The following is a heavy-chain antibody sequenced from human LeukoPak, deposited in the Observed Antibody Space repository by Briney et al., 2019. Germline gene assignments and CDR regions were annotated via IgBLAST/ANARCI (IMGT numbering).Heavy chain of an antibody. V-gene: IGHV4-34*01. CDR2: INDSGST. Sequence: SETLSLTCFVYGGSFSGYFWSWIRQPPGKGLEWIGEINDSGSTNYNASLKSRVTISVDTAKSQFSPKLSSVPAADTAVYYCARVGGIRTSTGCYFDQYYYMDAWGKGTTVTVSS. D-gene: IGHD2-2*01. CDR3: ARVGGIRTSTGCYFDQYYYMDA. CDR1: GGSFSGYF. J-gene: IGHJ6*03.